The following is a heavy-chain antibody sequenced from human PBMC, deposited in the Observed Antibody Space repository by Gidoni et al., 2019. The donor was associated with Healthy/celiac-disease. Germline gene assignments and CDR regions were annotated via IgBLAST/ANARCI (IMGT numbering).Heavy chain of an antibody. CDR2: ISGSGGST. V-gene: IGHV3-23*01. J-gene: IGHJ4*02. CDR3: AKGYCSSTSCFYFDY. Sequence: ELQLLESGGGLVQPGGSLRLSCAASGFTFSSYAMSWVRQAPGKGLEWVSAISGSGGSTYYADSVKGRFTISRDNSKNTLYLQMNSLRAEDTAVYYCAKGYCSSTSCFYFDYWGQGTLVTVSS. CDR1: GFTFSSYA. D-gene: IGHD2-2*01.